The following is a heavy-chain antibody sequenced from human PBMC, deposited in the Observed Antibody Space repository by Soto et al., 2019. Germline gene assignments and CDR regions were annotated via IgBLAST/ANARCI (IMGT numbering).Heavy chain of an antibody. CDR2: IFYLGSS. Sequence: ETLSLTCTVSGDSIISSDFYWGWVRQPPGKGLEWIGSIFYLGSSYYNPSLKSRVTMSVDTSKNQFSLRLRSVTAADTALYFCARHSLALRKNNWFDPWGQGIMVTVS. D-gene: IGHD3-3*02. CDR1: GDSIISSDFY. V-gene: IGHV4-39*01. J-gene: IGHJ5*02. CDR3: ARHSLALRKNNWFDP.